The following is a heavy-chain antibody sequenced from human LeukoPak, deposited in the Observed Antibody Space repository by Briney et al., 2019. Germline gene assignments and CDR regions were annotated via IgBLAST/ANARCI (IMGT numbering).Heavy chain of an antibody. Sequence: GGSLRLSCAASGFTFSSYEMNWVRQAPGKGLEWVSYISSSGSTIYYADSVKGRFTISRDNAKNSLYLQMNSLRAEDTAVYYCASGLYYGSDDDWFDPWGQGTLVTVSS. CDR2: ISSSGSTI. V-gene: IGHV3-48*03. CDR1: GFTFSSYE. J-gene: IGHJ5*02. CDR3: ASGLYYGSDDDWFDP. D-gene: IGHD3-10*01.